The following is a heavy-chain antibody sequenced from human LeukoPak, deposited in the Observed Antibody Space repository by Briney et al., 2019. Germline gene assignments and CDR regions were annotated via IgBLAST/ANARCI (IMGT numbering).Heavy chain of an antibody. Sequence: QSGGSLRLSCVASGLNFNSRWMDWVRRAPGQGLEWVASIKEDGSETHYVDSVRGRFTISRDNSKNTLDLQMNSLRAEDTAVYYCARGTYDSKFQGAFDIWGQGTVVTVSS. CDR2: IKEDGSET. D-gene: IGHD3-22*01. J-gene: IGHJ3*02. CDR1: GLNFNSRW. V-gene: IGHV3-7*03. CDR3: ARGTYDSKFQGAFDI.